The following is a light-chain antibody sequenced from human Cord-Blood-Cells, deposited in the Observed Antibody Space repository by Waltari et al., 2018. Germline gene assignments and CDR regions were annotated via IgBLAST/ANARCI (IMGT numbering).Light chain of an antibody. CDR1: QSVSSY. CDR2: DAS. CDR3: QQRSNWPLT. J-gene: IGKJ4*01. V-gene: IGKV3-11*01. Sequence: EIVLTQSPATLSLSPGGRDTLSCRASQSVSSYLARYQQKPGQAPRLLIYDASNRATGIPARFSGSGSGTDFTLTISSLEPEDFAVYYCQQRSNWPLTFGGGTKVEIK.